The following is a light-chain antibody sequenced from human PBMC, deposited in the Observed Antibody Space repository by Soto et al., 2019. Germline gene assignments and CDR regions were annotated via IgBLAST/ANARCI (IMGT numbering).Light chain of an antibody. CDR3: SSHTRSSTRV. CDR2: EVS. Sequence: QSALTQPASVSGSPGQSITISFTGTSSDVGGYNFVSWYQQHPGKAPKLMIYEVSNRPSGVSNRFSGSKSGNTAALTISGLQAEDEADYYFSSHTRSSTRVFGPGTKLTVL. CDR1: SSDVGGYNF. V-gene: IGLV2-14*01. J-gene: IGLJ1*01.